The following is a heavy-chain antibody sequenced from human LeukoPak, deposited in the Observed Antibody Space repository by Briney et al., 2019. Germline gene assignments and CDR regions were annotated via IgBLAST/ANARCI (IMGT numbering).Heavy chain of an antibody. V-gene: IGHV4-4*02. CDR2: ISHTGST. CDR1: GGSISSNNW. CDR3: ARVTATPPFDY. D-gene: IGHD2-21*02. Sequence: SETLSLTCGVSGGSISSNNWWTWVRQPPGKGLEWIGEISHTGSTNYNPALESRVTMSVDTSKNLFSLSLSSVTAADTAAYFCARVTATPPFDYWGQGTLVTVSS. J-gene: IGHJ4*02.